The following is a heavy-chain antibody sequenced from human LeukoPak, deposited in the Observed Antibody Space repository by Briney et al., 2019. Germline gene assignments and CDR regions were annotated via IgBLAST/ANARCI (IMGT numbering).Heavy chain of an antibody. CDR2: INYSGST. V-gene: IGHV4-34*01. J-gene: IGHJ5*02. Sequence: PSETLSLTCAVYGGSFSGYYWSWIRQPPGKGLEWIGEINYSGSTNYNPSLKSRVTISVDTSKNQFSLKLSSVTAADTAVYYCARGGPPYARWDRNWFDPWGQGTLVTVSS. D-gene: IGHD5-24*01. CDR3: ARGGPPYARWDRNWFDP. CDR1: GGSFSGYY.